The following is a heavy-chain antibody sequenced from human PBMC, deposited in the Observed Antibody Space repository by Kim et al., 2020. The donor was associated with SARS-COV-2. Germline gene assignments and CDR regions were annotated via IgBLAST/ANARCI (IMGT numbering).Heavy chain of an antibody. J-gene: IGHJ3*02. CDR2: INPSSGST. D-gene: IGHD6-19*01. V-gene: IGHV1-46*01. Sequence: ASVKVSCKASGYTFISYFVHWVRQAPGQGLEWMGVINPSSGSTSHAQKFQGRVTMTRDMSSSTVYMELSSLRSDDTAVYYCARVVEVAGNFRVFDIWGQGTMVTVSS. CDR3: ARVVEVAGNFRVFDI. CDR1: GYTFISYF.